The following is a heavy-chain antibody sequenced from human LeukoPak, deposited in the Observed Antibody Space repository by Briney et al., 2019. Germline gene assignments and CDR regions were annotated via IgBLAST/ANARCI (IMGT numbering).Heavy chain of an antibody. J-gene: IGHJ4*02. V-gene: IGHV1-8*02. CDR1: GYTFTGYY. Sequence: GASVKVSCKASGYTFTGYYMHWVRQAPGQGLEWMGWINPNSGNTGYAQKFQGRVTMTRNTSISTAYMELSSLRSEDTAVYYCARGRDRYYDSSGYYYVNSYWGQGTLVTVSS. D-gene: IGHD3-22*01. CDR2: INPNSGNT. CDR3: ARGRDRYYDSSGYYYVNSY.